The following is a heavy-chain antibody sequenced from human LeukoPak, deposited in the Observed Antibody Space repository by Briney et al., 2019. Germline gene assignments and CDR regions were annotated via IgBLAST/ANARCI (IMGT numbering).Heavy chain of an antibody. D-gene: IGHD4-17*01. J-gene: IGHJ2*01. V-gene: IGHV4-38-2*02. Sequence: SETLSLTCTVSGYSISSGSYWGWIRQPPGKGLEWIGSIYHAGNTYYNPSLKSRVPISVDPSKNQFSLNLSSVTAADTAVYYCARGVPSVRYLDLWGRGTLVIVSS. CDR2: IYHAGNT. CDR1: GYSISSGSY. CDR3: ARGVPSVRYLDL.